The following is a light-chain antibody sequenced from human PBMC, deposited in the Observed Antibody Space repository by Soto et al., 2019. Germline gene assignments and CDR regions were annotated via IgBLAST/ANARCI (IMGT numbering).Light chain of an antibody. CDR3: MQAIDIPWT. V-gene: IGKV2-29*03. J-gene: IGKJ1*01. Sequence: ILMTQTPLSLSIIPGQTASISCKSSQSLLHSAGKTYFYWYVQKAGQAPHPLIYEVSNRFSGVPERFSGSSSRTDFTLKISRVEADDVGIYYCMQAIDIPWTFGQGTKVESK. CDR2: EVS. CDR1: QSLLHSAGKTY.